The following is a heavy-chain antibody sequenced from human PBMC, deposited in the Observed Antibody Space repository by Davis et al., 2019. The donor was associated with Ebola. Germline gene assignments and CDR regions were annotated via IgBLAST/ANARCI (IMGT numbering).Heavy chain of an antibody. CDR1: GFTVSSDY. V-gene: IGHV3-53*05. CDR3: ARDPGLPNGMDV. CDR2: IYSGGDT. Sequence: PGGSLRLSCAAPGFTVSSDYMSWVRQAPGKGLEWVSVIYSGGDTYYADSAKGRFTISRDNSKNTLYLQMSSLRPEDTAVYYCARDPGLPNGMDVWGQGTTVTVSS. J-gene: IGHJ6*02.